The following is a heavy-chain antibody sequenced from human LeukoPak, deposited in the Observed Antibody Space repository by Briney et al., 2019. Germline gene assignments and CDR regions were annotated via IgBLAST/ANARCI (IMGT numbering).Heavy chain of an antibody. D-gene: IGHD1-1*01. Sequence: GGSLRLSCAVSGFTFSSYGMHWVRQAPGKGPEWVAFIWYDGRNKYYADSVKGRFTISRDNSKNTLYLQVNSLRAEDTAVYYCAERGNDGGTYYLDYWGQGTLVTVSS. J-gene: IGHJ4*02. CDR2: IWYDGRNK. V-gene: IGHV3-30*02. CDR1: GFTFSSYG. CDR3: AERGNDGGTYYLDY.